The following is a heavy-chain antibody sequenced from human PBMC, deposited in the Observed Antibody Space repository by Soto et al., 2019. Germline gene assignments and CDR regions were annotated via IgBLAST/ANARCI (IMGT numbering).Heavy chain of an antibody. D-gene: IGHD3-22*01. Sequence: SETLSLTCTVSGGSINNYYWAWIRQPPGKGLEFVGYIYYAGSTTYNPSLKSRLTISVDTPKNQFSLQLRSVTAADTAVYFCARLGGYYQTLDSWGQGTRVTVSS. CDR2: IYYAGST. CDR1: GGSINNYY. J-gene: IGHJ4*02. V-gene: IGHV4-59*08. CDR3: ARLGGYYQTLDS.